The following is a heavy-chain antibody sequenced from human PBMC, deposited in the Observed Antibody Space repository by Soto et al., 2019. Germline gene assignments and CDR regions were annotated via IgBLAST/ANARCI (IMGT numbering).Heavy chain of an antibody. J-gene: IGHJ2*01. CDR3: AIRTGQLAIISEFDGDWFFEV. CDR2: INPDSGGT. Sequence: ASVKVSCKASGYTFTDYYIHWVRQSPGQGLEWVGWINPDSGGTNLAQRFQGRVTMTSDTSINTAYMELSSLRSDDTAVYYCAIRTGQLAIISEFDGDWFFEVWGRGTLVTVSS. CDR1: GYTFTDYY. D-gene: IGHD2-2*01. V-gene: IGHV1-2*02.